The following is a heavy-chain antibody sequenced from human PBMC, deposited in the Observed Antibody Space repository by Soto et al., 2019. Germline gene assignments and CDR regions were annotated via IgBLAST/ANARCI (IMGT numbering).Heavy chain of an antibody. D-gene: IGHD5-12*01. J-gene: IGHJ4*02. CDR2: ISYDGSNK. CDR3: APSYHDSGYLY. V-gene: IGHV3-30-3*01. CDR1: GFTFSSYA. Sequence: SGGSLRLSCAASGFTFSSYAMHWVRQAPGKGLEWVAVISYDGSNKYYADSVKGRFTISRDNSKNTLYLQMNSLRAEDTAVYYCAPSYHDSGYLYWGQGTLVTVPQ.